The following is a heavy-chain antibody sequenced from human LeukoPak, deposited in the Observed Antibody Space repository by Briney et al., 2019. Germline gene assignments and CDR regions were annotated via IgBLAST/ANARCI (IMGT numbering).Heavy chain of an antibody. V-gene: IGHV4-30-4*08. CDR1: GGSISSGDYY. Sequence: PSQTLSLTCTVSGGSISSGDYYWSWIRQPPGKGLGWIGYIYYSGSTYYNPSLKSRVTISVDTSKNQFSLKLSSVTAADTAVYYCARDIRREKYYYDSSGFYYFDYWGQGTLVTVSS. CDR2: IYYSGST. D-gene: IGHD3-22*01. J-gene: IGHJ4*02. CDR3: ARDIRREKYYYDSSGFYYFDY.